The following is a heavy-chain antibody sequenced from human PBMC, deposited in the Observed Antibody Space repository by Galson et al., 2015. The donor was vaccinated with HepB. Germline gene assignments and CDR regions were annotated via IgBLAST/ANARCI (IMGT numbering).Heavy chain of an antibody. CDR2: IYPGDSET. D-gene: IGHD2-2*01. Sequence: QSGAEVKKPGESLKISCKASGYSFRNYWNGWVRQMPGKGLECMGIIYPGDSETRYSPSFQGQVTLSADKSTNTAYLQWSSLKASDTAMYYCARLGHEGYHYYGMDVWGQGTTVTVSS. CDR1: GYSFRNYW. V-gene: IGHV5-51*01. CDR3: ARLGHEGYHYYGMDV. J-gene: IGHJ6*02.